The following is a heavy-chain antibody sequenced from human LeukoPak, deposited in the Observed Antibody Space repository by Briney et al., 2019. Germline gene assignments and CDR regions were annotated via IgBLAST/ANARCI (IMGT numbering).Heavy chain of an antibody. J-gene: IGHJ4*02. D-gene: IGHD6-19*01. V-gene: IGHV3-53*01. CDR2: IYSGGAT. CDR1: EFSVSSNY. Sequence: PGGSLRLSCAVSEFSVSSNYMNWVRQAPGKGVEWVSVIYSGGATYYAYSVRGRFTISRDNSKNMVSLQMTSLGAEDTAVYYCARGRFSGPDDYWGQGALVTVSS. CDR3: ARGRFSGPDDY.